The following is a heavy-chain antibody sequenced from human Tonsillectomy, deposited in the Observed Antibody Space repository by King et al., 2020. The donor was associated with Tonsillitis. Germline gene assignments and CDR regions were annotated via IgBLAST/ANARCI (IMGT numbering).Heavy chain of an antibody. J-gene: IGHJ5*02. V-gene: IGHV4-61*01. CDR1: GGSVSSGSYY. Sequence: QLQESGPGLVKPSETLSLTCTVSGGSVSSGSYYWSWIRRPPGKGLEWIGYIYYSGSTNYNPSLKSRVTISVDTSKNQFSLKLSSVTAADTAVYYCARVGLRYSSGWYINWFDPWGQGTLVTVSS. CDR2: IYYSGST. D-gene: IGHD6-19*01. CDR3: ARVGLRYSSGWYINWFDP.